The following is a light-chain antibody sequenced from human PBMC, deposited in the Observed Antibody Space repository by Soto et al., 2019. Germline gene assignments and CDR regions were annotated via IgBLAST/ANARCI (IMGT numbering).Light chain of an antibody. Sequence: QSVLTQPPSAAGTPGQRVTLSCSGSSSNIGSNTVTWYQQLPGTAPKLLIYSDHQWPSGVPDRXSGSKSGTSASLAISGLXSXDEADYXCAAWDDSLNGVVFGGGTKLTVL. J-gene: IGLJ3*02. CDR1: SSNIGSNT. CDR3: AAWDDSLNGVV. V-gene: IGLV1-44*01. CDR2: SDH.